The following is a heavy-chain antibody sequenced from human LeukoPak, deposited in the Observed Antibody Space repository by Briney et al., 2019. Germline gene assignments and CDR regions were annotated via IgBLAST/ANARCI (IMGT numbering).Heavy chain of an antibody. CDR3: ARDELRLASYDY. CDR1: GGSISSSSYY. D-gene: IGHD4-23*01. V-gene: IGHV4-39*07. J-gene: IGHJ4*02. CDR2: IYYSGST. Sequence: PSETLSLTCTVSGGSISSSSYYWGWIRQPPGKGLEWIGSIYYSGSTYCNPSLKSRVTISVDTSKNQFSLKLSSVTAADTAVYYCARDELRLASYDYWGQGTLVTVSS.